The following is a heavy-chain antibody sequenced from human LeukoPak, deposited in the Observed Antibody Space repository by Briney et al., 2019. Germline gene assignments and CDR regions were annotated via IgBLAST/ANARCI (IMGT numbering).Heavy chain of an antibody. CDR3: AKDIRAAAGTGFDY. J-gene: IGHJ4*02. V-gene: IGHV3-9*01. D-gene: IGHD6-13*01. CDR1: GFTFSSNF. CDR2: ISWNSGSI. Sequence: GGSLRLSCAASGFTFSSNFMSWVRQAPGKGLEWVSGISWNSGSIGYADSVRGRFTIPRDNAKNSLYLQMNSLRAEDTALYYCAKDIRAAAGTGFDYWGQGTLVTVSS.